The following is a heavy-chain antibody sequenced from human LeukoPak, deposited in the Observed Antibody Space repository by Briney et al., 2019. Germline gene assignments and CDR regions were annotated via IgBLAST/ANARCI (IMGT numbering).Heavy chain of an antibody. J-gene: IGHJ4*02. V-gene: IGHV1-46*01. D-gene: IGHD5-18*01. CDR2: INPSGGST. Sequence: GASVKVSCKASGYTFTSYYMHWVRQAPGQGLEWMGIINPSGGSTSYAQKFQGRVTMTRDTSTSTVYMELSSLRSEDTAVYYCARDMNQGYSYGFSDYWGQGTLVTVSS. CDR3: ARDMNQGYSYGFSDY. CDR1: GYTFTSYY.